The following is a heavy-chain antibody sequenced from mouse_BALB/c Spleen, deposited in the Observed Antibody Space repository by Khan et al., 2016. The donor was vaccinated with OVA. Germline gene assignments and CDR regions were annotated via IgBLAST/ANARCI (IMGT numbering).Heavy chain of an antibody. V-gene: IGHV1S137*01. CDR3: GRGGGGDRFAY. J-gene: IGHJ3*01. CDR2: ISTYYGDA. Sequence: QVQLKQSGAELVRPGVSVKISCKGSGYTFTDFTMHWVKQSHAKSLEWIGVISTYYGDATYNQKFKGKATMTVDKSSSTAYMELARLTSEDSAIXCWGRGGGGDRFAYWGQGTLVTVSA. CDR1: GYTFTDFT.